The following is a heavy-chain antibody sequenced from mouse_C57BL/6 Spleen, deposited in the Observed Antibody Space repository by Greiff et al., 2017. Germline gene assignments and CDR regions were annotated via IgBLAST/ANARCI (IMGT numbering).Heavy chain of an antibody. Sequence: EVKLMESGGDLVKPGGSLKLSCAASGFTFSSSGMSWVRPTPDKRLEWVATISSGGSYTYYPDSVKGRFTISRDNAKNTLYLQMSSLKSEDTAMYYCARQYYDYERDAMDYWGQGTSVTVSS. CDR2: ISSGGSYT. J-gene: IGHJ4*01. V-gene: IGHV5-6*01. CDR1: GFTFSSSG. CDR3: ARQYYDYERDAMDY. D-gene: IGHD2-4*01.